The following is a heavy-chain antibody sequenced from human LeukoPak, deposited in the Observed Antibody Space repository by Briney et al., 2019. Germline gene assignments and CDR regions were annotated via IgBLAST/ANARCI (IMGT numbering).Heavy chain of an antibody. CDR3: ARDDRTYLAQNLDY. V-gene: IGHV4-39*07. J-gene: IGHJ4*02. D-gene: IGHD1-7*01. CDR2: IYYSGST. Sequence: SETLSLACTVSGGSISSSSYYWGWIRQPPGKGLEWIGSIYYSGSTYYNPSLKSRVTISVDTSKNQFSLKLSSVTAADTAVYYCARDDRTYLAQNLDYWGQGTLVTVSS. CDR1: GGSISSSSYY.